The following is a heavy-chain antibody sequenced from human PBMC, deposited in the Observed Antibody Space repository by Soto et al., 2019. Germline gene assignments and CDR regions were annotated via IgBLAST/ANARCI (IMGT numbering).Heavy chain of an antibody. CDR2: IGGISSTI. Sequence: EVQLVESGGGLVQPGGSLRLSCAASGFTFSDYSMNWVRQAPGKGLEWVSYIGGISSTISYADSVKGRFTISRDNAKNSLLLQMNSLRADDTAVYYCARDSAYAFDIWGQGTMVTVSS. J-gene: IGHJ3*02. V-gene: IGHV3-48*01. CDR1: GFTFSDYS. CDR3: ARDSAYAFDI.